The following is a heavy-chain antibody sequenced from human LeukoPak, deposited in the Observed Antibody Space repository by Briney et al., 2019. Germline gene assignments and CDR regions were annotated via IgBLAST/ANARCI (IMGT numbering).Heavy chain of an antibody. Sequence: ASVKVSCKASGYTFTSYDINRVREATGQGLEWMGWMNPNSGNTGYAQKFQGRVTMTRNTSISTAYMELSSLRSEDTAVYYCARVRRGSGYYYVWAYWGQGTLVTVSS. V-gene: IGHV1-8*01. CDR3: ARVRRGSGYYYVWAY. D-gene: IGHD3-22*01. J-gene: IGHJ4*02. CDR1: GYTFTSYD. CDR2: MNPNSGNT.